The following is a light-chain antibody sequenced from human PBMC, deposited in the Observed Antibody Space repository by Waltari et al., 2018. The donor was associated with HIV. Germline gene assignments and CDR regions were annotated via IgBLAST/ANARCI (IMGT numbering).Light chain of an antibody. V-gene: IGLV8-61*01. Sequence: QTVVTQEPSFSVSPGGTVTLTCGLGSGSVSASYCPRWYQQTPGQAPRTLIYSTNTRSSGVPDRFSGSILGNKAALTITGAQADDESVYYCSLYMGGGIWVFGGGTKLTVL. J-gene: IGLJ3*02. CDR1: SGSVSASYC. CDR2: STN. CDR3: SLYMGGGIWV.